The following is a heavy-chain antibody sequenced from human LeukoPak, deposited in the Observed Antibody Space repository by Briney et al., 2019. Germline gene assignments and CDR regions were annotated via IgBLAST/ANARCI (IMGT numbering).Heavy chain of an antibody. CDR2: IYYSGST. V-gene: IGHV4-59*12. D-gene: IGHD6-13*01. Sequence: SETLSLTCTVSGGSISSYYWSWIRQPPGKGLEWIGYIYYSGSTNYNPSLKSRVTISVDTSKNQFSLKLSSVTAADTAVYYCAREYIAAATWFDPWGQGTLVTVSS. J-gene: IGHJ5*02. CDR1: GGSISSYY. CDR3: AREYIAAATWFDP.